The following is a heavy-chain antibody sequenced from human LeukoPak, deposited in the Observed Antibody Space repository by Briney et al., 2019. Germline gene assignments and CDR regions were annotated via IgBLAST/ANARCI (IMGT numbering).Heavy chain of an antibody. V-gene: IGHV3-21*01. CDR3: ARDAPCSSTSCLRYFDY. CDR2: ISSSSSYI. Sequence: GGSLRLSCAASGFTFSSYSMNWVRQAPGKGLEWVSSISSSSSYIYYADSVKGRFTISRDNAKNSLYLQMNSLGAEDTAVYYCARDAPCSSTSCLRYFDYWGQGTLVTVSS. J-gene: IGHJ4*02. CDR1: GFTFSSYS. D-gene: IGHD2-2*01.